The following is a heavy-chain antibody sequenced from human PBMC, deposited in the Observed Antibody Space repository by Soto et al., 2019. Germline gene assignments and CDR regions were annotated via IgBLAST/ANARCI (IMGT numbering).Heavy chain of an antibody. Sequence: QVQLVESGGVVVQPGRSLRLSCAASGFTFSSYAMHWVRQAPGQGLEWVAVIYYDGSTKYYEDSVKGRITISRDNSKNKLYLPMNSLRAEGTGLYYCARAYCSCGICSYYFDFWGQGTLVSVCS. V-gene: IGHV3-33*01. CDR1: GFTFSSYA. CDR2: IYYDGSTK. D-gene: IGHD2-15*01. CDR3: ARAYCSCGICSYYFDF. J-gene: IGHJ4*02.